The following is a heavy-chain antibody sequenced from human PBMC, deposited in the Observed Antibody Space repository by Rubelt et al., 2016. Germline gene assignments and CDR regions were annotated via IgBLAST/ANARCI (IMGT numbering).Heavy chain of an antibody. V-gene: IGHV1-24*01. Sequence: QVQLVQSGAEVKKPGASVKVSCKVSGYTFTELSMHWVRQAPGKGLEWMGGFDPEDGETIYAQWFQGKVTMTEDTFTDTADMELSSLRSEDTAVYYCATGQYSSGCDYWGQGTLVTVSS. CDR2: FDPEDGET. CDR3: ATGQYSSGCDY. J-gene: IGHJ4*02. CDR1: GYTFTELS. D-gene: IGHD6-19*01.